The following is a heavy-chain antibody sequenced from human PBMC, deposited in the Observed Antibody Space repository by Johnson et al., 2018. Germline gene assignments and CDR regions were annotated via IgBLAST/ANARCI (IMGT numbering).Heavy chain of an antibody. CDR3: WRTGTFGSGHYGMDV. Sequence: EVQLVESGGGLVQPGGSLRLSCAGSGFTFSTHWMNWVRQPPGKGLEWVANIKGDGSEKYSVDSVKGRFTVSRDNAKNSLYLQMNSLRAEDTAVYYCWRTGTFGSGHYGMDVWGQGTTVTVSS. CDR2: IKGDGSEK. V-gene: IGHV3-7*01. CDR1: GFTFSTHW. J-gene: IGHJ6*02. D-gene: IGHD3-3*01.